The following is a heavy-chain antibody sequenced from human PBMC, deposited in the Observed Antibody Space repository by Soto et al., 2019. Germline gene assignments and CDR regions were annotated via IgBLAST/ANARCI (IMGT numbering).Heavy chain of an antibody. CDR2: INGRGVST. J-gene: IGHJ6*02. Sequence: EVQLLESGGGLVQPGGSLRLSCAASGLTFSSYAMSWVRQAPGKGLEWVSTINGRGVSTYYEDSGKGRFTISRDNSKNTLYVQMNSLRAEDSAVYYCAKDSPEWGLSVLDYYGMDVWGQGTTVTVSS. D-gene: IGHD1-26*01. CDR1: GLTFSSYA. CDR3: AKDSPEWGLSVLDYYGMDV. V-gene: IGHV3-23*01.